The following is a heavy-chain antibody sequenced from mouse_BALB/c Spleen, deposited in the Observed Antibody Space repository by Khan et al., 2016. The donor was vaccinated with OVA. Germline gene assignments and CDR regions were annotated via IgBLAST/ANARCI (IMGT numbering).Heavy chain of an antibody. J-gene: IGHJ4*01. CDR3: ARETAYYGDYEAMDY. CDR2: IWAGGST. D-gene: IGHD2-13*01. CDR1: GFSLITYG. Sequence: QVQLKQSGPGLVAPSQSLSITCTVSGFSLITYGVHWVRQSPGKGLEWLGVIWAGGSTNYNSDLMSRLRISKANSKSQVFLHMTSLQTDDTAMYYCARETAYYGDYEAMDYWGQGTSVTVSS. V-gene: IGHV2-9*02.